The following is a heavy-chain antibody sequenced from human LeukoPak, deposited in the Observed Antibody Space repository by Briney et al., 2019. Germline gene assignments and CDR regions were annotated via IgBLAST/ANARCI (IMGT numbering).Heavy chain of an antibody. CDR1: GFTFSSYA. CDR3: ASTGVSGSSGHQSGVAVTPQKDHFDY. J-gene: IGHJ4*02. Sequence: PGGSLRLSCAASGFTFSSYAMHWVRQAPGKGLEWVAVISYDGSNKYYADSVKGRFTISRDNSKNTLYLQMNSLRAEDTAVYYCASTGVSGSSGHQSGVAVTPQKDHFDYWGQGTLVTVSS. V-gene: IGHV3-30*04. D-gene: IGHD3-22*01. CDR2: ISYDGSNK.